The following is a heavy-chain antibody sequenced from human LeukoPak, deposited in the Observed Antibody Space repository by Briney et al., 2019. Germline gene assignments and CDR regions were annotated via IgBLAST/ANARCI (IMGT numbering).Heavy chain of an antibody. CDR3: AREGGGYYDSSGYYYDPTFNWFDP. CDR1: GGSISSYY. Sequence: SETLSLTCTVSGGSISSYYWSWIRQPAGKGLEWIGRIYTSGSTNYNPSLKSRVTMSVDTSKNQFSLKLSSVTAADTAVYYCAREGGGYYDSSGYYYDPTFNWFDPWGQGTLVTVSS. CDR2: IYTSGST. J-gene: IGHJ5*02. V-gene: IGHV4-4*07. D-gene: IGHD3-22*01.